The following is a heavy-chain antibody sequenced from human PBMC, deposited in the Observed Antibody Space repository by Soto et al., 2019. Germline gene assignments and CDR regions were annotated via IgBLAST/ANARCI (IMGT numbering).Heavy chain of an antibody. D-gene: IGHD5-18*01. J-gene: IGHJ6*03. CDR3: ARSGPIQLWPYRYYYYMDV. CDR2: IYYSGST. Sequence: PSETLSLTCTVSGGSVSSGSYYWSWIRQPPGKGLEWIGYIYYSGSTYYNPSLKSRVTISVDTSKNQFSLKLSSVTAADTAVYYCARSGPIQLWPYRYYYYMDVWGKGTTVTVSS. CDR1: GGSVSSGSYY. V-gene: IGHV4-39*01.